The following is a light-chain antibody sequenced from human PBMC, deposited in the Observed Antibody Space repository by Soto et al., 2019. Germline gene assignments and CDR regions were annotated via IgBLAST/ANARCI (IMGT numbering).Light chain of an antibody. CDR1: SNDIGGYNY. J-gene: IGLJ1*01. Sequence: QSALTQPPSASGSPGQPVTISCTGTSNDIGGYNYVSWYQQHPGRAPKRMIFEVTQRPSAFPDRFSGSKSGNTASLTVSGLQAEDAADSYCTSYAGSNNFYVFGTGTKVTVL. V-gene: IGLV2-8*01. CDR3: TSYAGSNNFYV. CDR2: EVT.